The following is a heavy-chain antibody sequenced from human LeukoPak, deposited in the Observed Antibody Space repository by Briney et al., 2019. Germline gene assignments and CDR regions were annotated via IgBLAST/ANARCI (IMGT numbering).Heavy chain of an antibody. CDR3: VRDNPRCCGVVPANIDDY. V-gene: IGHV3-21*01. Sequence: GGSLRLSCAASGFTFSSYAMSWVRQAPGKGLEWVSAISSSRSDIYHADSVKGRFTISRDNAKNSLYLQMNSLRAEDTAVYYCVRDNPRCCGVVPANIDDYWGQGTLVTVSS. D-gene: IGHD2-15*01. CDR2: ISSSRSDI. J-gene: IGHJ4*02. CDR1: GFTFSSYA.